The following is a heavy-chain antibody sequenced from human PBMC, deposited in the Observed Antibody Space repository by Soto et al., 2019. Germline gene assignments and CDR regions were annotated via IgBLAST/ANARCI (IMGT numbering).Heavy chain of an antibody. CDR1: GYTFTSYY. V-gene: IGHV1-46*03. J-gene: IGHJ4*02. CDR3: ARDRHSNSYYFDY. D-gene: IGHD4-4*01. CDR2: IKPSGGST. Sequence: XVKVSCKASGYTFTSYYMHWVRRAPGQGLEWMGIIKPSGGSTSYAQKFQGRVTMTRDTSTSTVYMELSSLRSEDTAVYYCARDRHSNSYYFDYWGQGTLVTVSS.